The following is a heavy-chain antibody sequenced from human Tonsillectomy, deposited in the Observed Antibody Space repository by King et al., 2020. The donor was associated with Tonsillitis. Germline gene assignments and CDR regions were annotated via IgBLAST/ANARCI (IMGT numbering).Heavy chain of an antibody. V-gene: IGHV3-43*01. J-gene: IGHJ6*02. CDR1: GFTFDDYT. CDR3: AKDISGSYSHYYYGMDV. CDR2: ISWDGGST. Sequence: VQLVESGXVVVXXGGSLRLSCAASGFTFDDYTMHWVRQAPGKGLEWVSLISWDGGSTYYADSVKGRFTISRDSSKNSLYLQMNSLRTEDTALYYCAKDISGSYSHYYYGMDVWGQGTTVTVSS. D-gene: IGHD1-26*01.